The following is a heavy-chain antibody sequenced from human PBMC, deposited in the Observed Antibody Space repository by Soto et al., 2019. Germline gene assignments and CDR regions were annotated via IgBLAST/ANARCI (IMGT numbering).Heavy chain of an antibody. J-gene: IGHJ4*02. CDR1: GGSVSSGSYY. V-gene: IGHV4-61*01. CDR2: IYYSGST. Sequence: QVQLQESGPGLVKPSETLSLTCTVSGGSVSSGSYYWSWIRQPPGKGLEWIGYIYYSGSTNYNPSLKRRVTISVDTSKNQFSLKLSSVTAADTAVYYCARWNYGSGPEFDYWGQGTLVTVSS. CDR3: ARWNYGSGPEFDY. D-gene: IGHD3-10*01.